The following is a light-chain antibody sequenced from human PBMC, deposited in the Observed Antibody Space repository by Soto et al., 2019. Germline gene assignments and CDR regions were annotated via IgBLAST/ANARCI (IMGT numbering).Light chain of an antibody. J-gene: IGKJ1*01. CDR1: QSVSSIY. CDR3: QQYGGSWT. Sequence: EIVLTQSPGTLSLSPGEIATLSCRASQSVSSIYLAWYQQKPGQAPRLVIYGASNRATGVPDRFSGSGSGTVFSLTISRLEPEDFAVYYCQQYGGSWTFGQGTKVEI. CDR2: GAS. V-gene: IGKV3-20*01.